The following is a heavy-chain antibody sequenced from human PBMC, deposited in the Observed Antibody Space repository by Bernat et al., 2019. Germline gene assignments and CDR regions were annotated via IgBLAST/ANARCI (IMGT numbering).Heavy chain of an antibody. D-gene: IGHD3-10*01. J-gene: IGHJ6*02. Sequence: EVQLVESGGGLVQPGGSLRLSCAASGFTFSSYWMLWVRQAPGKGLLWVSRIHSDGSSTSYADSVKGRFTISRDNAKNTLYLQMNSLRAEDTAVYYCARVTAGYYYYGMDVWGQGTTVTVS. CDR1: GFTFSSYW. V-gene: IGHV3-74*01. CDR3: ARVTAGYYYYGMDV. CDR2: IHSDGSST.